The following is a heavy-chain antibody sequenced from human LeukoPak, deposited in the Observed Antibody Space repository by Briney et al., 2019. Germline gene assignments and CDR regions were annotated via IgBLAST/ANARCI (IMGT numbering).Heavy chain of an antibody. Sequence: GGSLRLSCVASGFSFNNYAMKWVRQAPGKGLEWVSLIIGSSGSTFYADSVKGRFTISRDKSKNTLYLQMNSLRAEDTAVYYCANGAYDYIEIAYFDYWGQGSLVTVSS. CDR1: GFSFNNYA. D-gene: IGHD5-12*01. J-gene: IGHJ4*02. CDR2: IIGSSGST. V-gene: IGHV3-23*01. CDR3: ANGAYDYIEIAYFDY.